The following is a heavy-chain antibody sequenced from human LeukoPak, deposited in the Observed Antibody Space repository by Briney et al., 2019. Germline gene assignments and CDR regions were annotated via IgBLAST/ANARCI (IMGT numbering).Heavy chain of an antibody. D-gene: IGHD6-25*01. CDR3: TAAPNTTPGSLGH. V-gene: IGHV3-21*04. Sequence: GGSLRLSCTTSGFPFRNYSMNWVRQAPGRGLQWVSAISASGRTTKYADPVKGRFTISRDYAKNALFLQMNSLRAEDTAVYYCTAAPNTTPGSLGHWGQGTLVTVSS. CDR2: ISASGRTT. J-gene: IGHJ4*02. CDR1: GFPFRNYS.